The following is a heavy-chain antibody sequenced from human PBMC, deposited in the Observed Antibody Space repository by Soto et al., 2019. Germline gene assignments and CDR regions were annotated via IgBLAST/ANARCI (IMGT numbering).Heavy chain of an antibody. CDR2: INPSGGST. V-gene: IGHV1-46*01. CDR1: GYTFTSYY. Sequence: QVQLVQSGAEVKKPGASVKVSCKASGYTFTSYYMHWVRQAPGQGLEWMGIINPSGGSTSYAQKFQGRVTMTRDTSTSTVYMELSSLRSEDTAVYYCARASTVGDYYYGMDVWGQGTTVTVSS. D-gene: IGHD1-26*01. J-gene: IGHJ6*02. CDR3: ARASTVGDYYYGMDV.